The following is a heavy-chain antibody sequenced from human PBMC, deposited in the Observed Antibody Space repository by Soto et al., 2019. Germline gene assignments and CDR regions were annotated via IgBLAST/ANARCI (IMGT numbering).Heavy chain of an antibody. CDR2: ISYDGSNK. D-gene: IGHD2-2*02. V-gene: IGHV3-30-3*01. CDR1: GFTFSSYA. Sequence: QVQLVESVLGVVQPGRSLRLSCAASGFTFSSYARHWVRQAPGKFLDWLAVISYDGSNKYYADYVKGRFTISRDNSKNTLYLQMNSLRAEDTAVYYCARGRDQLLYLSGYYYYGMDVWGQGTTVTVSS. J-gene: IGHJ6*02. CDR3: ARGRDQLLYLSGYYYYGMDV.